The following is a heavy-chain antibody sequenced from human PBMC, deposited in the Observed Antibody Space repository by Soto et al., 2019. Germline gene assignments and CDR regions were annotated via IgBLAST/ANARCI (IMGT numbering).Heavy chain of an antibody. CDR1: GFSLSTSGVG. D-gene: IGHD2-21*02. Sequence: QITLKESGPPLVKPTQTLTLTCTFSGFSLSTSGVGVGWIRQPPGKALEWLAVIYWDDDKRYSPSLKSRLTITKDTSKNQVVLTMTNMDPVDTATYYCAHRAFMTLHNWFDPWGQGTLVTVSS. CDR3: AHRAFMTLHNWFDP. J-gene: IGHJ5*02. V-gene: IGHV2-5*02. CDR2: IYWDDDK.